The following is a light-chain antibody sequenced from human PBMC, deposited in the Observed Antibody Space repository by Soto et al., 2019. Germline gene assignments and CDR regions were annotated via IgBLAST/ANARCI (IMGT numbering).Light chain of an antibody. CDR3: CSDAGLYAVV. J-gene: IGLJ2*01. V-gene: IGLV2-11*01. CDR2: DVN. Sequence: QSALTQPRSVSGSPGQSVTISCTGTSSDVGGYNYVSWYQQHPGKAPKLMIYDVNKRPSGVPDRFSGSKSGDTASLTISGLHAEDEADYYGCSDAGLYAVVFGGGTKLTVL. CDR1: SSDVGGYNY.